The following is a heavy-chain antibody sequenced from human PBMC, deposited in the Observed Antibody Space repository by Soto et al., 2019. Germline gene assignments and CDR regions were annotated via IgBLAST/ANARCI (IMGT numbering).Heavy chain of an antibody. CDR1: GFTFSSYA. Sequence: HPGGSLRLSCAASGFTFSSYAMHWVRQAPGKGLEWVAVISYDGSNKYYADSVKGRFTISRDNSKNTLYLQMNSLRAEDTAVYYCARDCKSIADRWSKNYYYYGMDVWGQGTTVTVSS. D-gene: IGHD6-6*01. CDR3: ARDCKSIADRWSKNYYYYGMDV. V-gene: IGHV3-30-3*01. CDR2: ISYDGSNK. J-gene: IGHJ6*02.